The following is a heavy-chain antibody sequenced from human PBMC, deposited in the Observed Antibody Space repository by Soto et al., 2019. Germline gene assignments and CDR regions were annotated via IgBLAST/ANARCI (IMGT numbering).Heavy chain of an antibody. J-gene: IGHJ5*02. V-gene: IGHV4-34*01. CDR3: ARGASSRNWFDP. CDR2: INHSGST. D-gene: IGHD6-13*01. CDR1: GGSFSGYY. Sequence: LSLTCAVYGGSFSGYYWSWIRQPPGKGLEWIGEINHSGSTNYNPSLKSRVTISVDTSKNQFSLKLSSVTAADTAVYYCARGASSRNWFDPWGQGTPVTV.